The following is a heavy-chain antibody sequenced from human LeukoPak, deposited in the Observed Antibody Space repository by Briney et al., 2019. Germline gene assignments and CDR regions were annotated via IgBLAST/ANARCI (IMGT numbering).Heavy chain of an antibody. D-gene: IGHD1-26*01. J-gene: IGHJ4*02. CDR1: GFTFSSYA. CDR3: AKIPYSGSCYGHFDH. CDR2: ISNSGGST. V-gene: IGHV3-23*01. Sequence: GGSLRLSCAASGFTFSSYAMSWVRQAPGKGLEWVSAISNSGGSTYYADSVKGRFTVSSDNSKNTLYLQMNSLRAEDTAIYYCAKIPYSGSCYGHFDHWGQGTLVTVSS.